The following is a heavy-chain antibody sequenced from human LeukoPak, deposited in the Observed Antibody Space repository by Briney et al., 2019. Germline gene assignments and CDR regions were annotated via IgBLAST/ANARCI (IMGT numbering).Heavy chain of an antibody. CDR3: ARDLYQDNDG. Sequence: PGGSLRLSCAASGFTFSKYWMHWVRQAPGKGLVWVSTIKGDGRDRNYADSVKGRFTISRDNAGNTLYLQMNSLRAEDTAVYYCARDLYQDNDGWGQGTLVTVSS. V-gene: IGHV3-74*01. J-gene: IGHJ4*02. CDR2: IKGDGRDR. D-gene: IGHD2-2*01. CDR1: GFTFSKYW.